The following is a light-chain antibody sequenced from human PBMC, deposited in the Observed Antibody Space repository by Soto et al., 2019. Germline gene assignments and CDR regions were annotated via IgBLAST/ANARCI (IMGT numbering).Light chain of an antibody. CDR2: DAS. J-gene: IGKJ2*01. CDR1: QSVSSY. Sequence: EIVLTQSPATLSLSPGERATLSCRASQSVSSYVAWYQQKPGQAPRLLIYDASNRATGIPPRFSGSGSGPDFTLTISSLEPEDFAVYYCQQRSNWPPKYTFGQGTKLEIK. CDR3: QQRSNWPPKYT. V-gene: IGKV3-11*01.